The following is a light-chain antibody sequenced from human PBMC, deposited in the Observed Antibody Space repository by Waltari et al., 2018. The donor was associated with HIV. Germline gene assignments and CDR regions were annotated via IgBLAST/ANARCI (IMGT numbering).Light chain of an antibody. CDR2: EVS. CDR1: CRDVGGYIA. CDR3: SSYTSSDTVV. Sequence: QSALTQPASVSGSAGQSISISCTGTCRDVGGYIAVSWYQQHPAKAPKLVILEVSNRPSGVSNRFSGSKSGNRASLTISGLQAEDEAYYYCSSYTSSDTVVFGGGTKVTVL. J-gene: IGLJ2*01. V-gene: IGLV2-14*01.